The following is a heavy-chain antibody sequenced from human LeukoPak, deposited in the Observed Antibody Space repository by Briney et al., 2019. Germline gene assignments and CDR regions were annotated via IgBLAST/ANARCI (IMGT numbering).Heavy chain of an antibody. Sequence: SETLSLTCTVSGGSISSYYWSWIRQPAGKGLEWIGRIYTSGSTNYNAPLKSRVTMSVDTSKNQFSLKLSSVTAADTAVYYCARDTIQNSIAVAGRPEYYYYYYYMDVWGKGTTVTVSS. V-gene: IGHV4-4*07. J-gene: IGHJ6*03. CDR1: GGSISSYY. D-gene: IGHD6-19*01. CDR3: ARDTIQNSIAVAGRPEYYYYYYYMDV. CDR2: IYTSGST.